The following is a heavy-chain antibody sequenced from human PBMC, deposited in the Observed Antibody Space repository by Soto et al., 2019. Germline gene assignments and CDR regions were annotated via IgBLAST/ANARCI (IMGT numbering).Heavy chain of an antibody. CDR3: ARLTVVSTYFFDY. Sequence: NPSETLSLTCAVSGGSISRGGYSWSWIRQPPGKGLEWIGYIFQSGSTSYSPSLKSRLTISVDRSKNQSSLDLTSVTAADTAVYYCARLTVVSTYFFDYWGQGALVTVSS. V-gene: IGHV4-30-2*01. CDR2: IFQSGST. D-gene: IGHD2-15*01. J-gene: IGHJ4*02. CDR1: GGSISRGGYS.